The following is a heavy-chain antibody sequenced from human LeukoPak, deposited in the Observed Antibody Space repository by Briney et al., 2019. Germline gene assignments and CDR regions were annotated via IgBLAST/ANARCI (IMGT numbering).Heavy chain of an antibody. CDR2: VTISGDNT. V-gene: IGHV3-23*01. CDR3: ARGRGRNPSGYYYYMDV. J-gene: IGHJ6*04. CDR1: GFTLSNYA. D-gene: IGHD3-16*01. Sequence: PGGSLRLSCAASGFTLSNYAMSWVRQAPGKGLEWVSSVTISGDNTYYAESVKGRFTISRDNSKGTLYLLMSSLRADDTAVYYCARGRGRNPSGYYYYMDVWGKGTTVTISS.